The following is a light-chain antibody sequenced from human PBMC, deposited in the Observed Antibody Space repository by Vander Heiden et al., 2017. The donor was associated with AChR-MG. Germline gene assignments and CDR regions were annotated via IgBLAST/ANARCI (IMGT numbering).Light chain of an antibody. J-gene: IGKJ1*01. CDR3: QQLNSYPWT. CDR2: EAS. V-gene: IGKV1-9*01. CDR1: QGISGH. Sequence: IQFTQSPSSLSASVGDRVTITCRASQGISGHLSWYQQKPGKAPKLLIYEASTLQSGVPSRFSGSGSGTDFTLTISSLQPEDFATYYCQQLNSYPWTFGQGTKVEIK.